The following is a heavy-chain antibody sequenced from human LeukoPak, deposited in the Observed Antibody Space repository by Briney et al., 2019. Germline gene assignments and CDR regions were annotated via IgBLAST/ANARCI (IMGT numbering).Heavy chain of an antibody. Sequence: RTGGSLRLSCAASGFTFSNYAMSWVRQAPGKGLEWVSTVSGRGHYISYADSVQARFSISRDNYKNTLYLQMNSLRDEDAAVYYCAKDGPIVIQPPAIRAPPNWFDSWGQGTLVTVSS. CDR2: VSGRGHYI. D-gene: IGHD2-2*01. V-gene: IGHV3-23*01. CDR3: AKDGPIVIQPPAIRAPPNWFDS. J-gene: IGHJ5*01. CDR1: GFTFSNYA.